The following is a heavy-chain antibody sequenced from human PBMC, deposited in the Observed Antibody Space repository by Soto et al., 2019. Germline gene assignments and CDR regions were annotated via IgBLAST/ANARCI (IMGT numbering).Heavy chain of an antibody. CDR2: IDPSDSYT. CDR1: GYSFTSYW. V-gene: IGHV5-10-1*01. Sequence: GESLKISCKGSGYSFTSYWISWVSQMRGKGLEWMGRIDPSDSYTNYSPSFQGHVTISADKSIITAYLQWSSLKASDTAMYYCARHCSSTSCYRIHCMDVWGQGTTVTVSS. J-gene: IGHJ6*02. CDR3: ARHCSSTSCYRIHCMDV. D-gene: IGHD2-2*01.